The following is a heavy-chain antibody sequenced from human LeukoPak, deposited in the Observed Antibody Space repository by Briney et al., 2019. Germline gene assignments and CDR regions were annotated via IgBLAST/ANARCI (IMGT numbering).Heavy chain of an antibody. J-gene: IGHJ5*02. CDR2: ISSDGSST. Sequence: GGSLRLSCAASGFSFSYNAMHWVRQAPGKGLEYVAAISSDGSSTYYANSVKGRFTISRDNSKNTLYLQTGSLRDEDMAVYYCARERLDGNWIDPWGQGTLVIVSS. CDR1: GFSFSYNA. CDR3: ARERLDGNWIDP. V-gene: IGHV3-64*01. D-gene: IGHD6-19*01.